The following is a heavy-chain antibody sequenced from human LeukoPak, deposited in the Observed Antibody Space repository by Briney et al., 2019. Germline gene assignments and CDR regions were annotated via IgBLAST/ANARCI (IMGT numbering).Heavy chain of an antibody. D-gene: IGHD1-26*01. J-gene: IGHJ4*02. CDR3: ARDFFHXSESRPFDY. V-gene: IGHV3-21*06. CDR2: IFSRSESI. Sequence: GGSLRLSCAASGFNFGAYTINWVRQAPGKGLEWVSSIFSRSESILYADSVKGRFTISRDNAKNLLYMQMDSLRVEDTAVYYCARDFFHXSESRPFDYWGQGTLVTVSS. CDR1: GFNFGAYT.